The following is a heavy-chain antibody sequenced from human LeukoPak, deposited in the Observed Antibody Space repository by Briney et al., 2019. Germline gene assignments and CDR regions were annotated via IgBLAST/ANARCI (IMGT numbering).Heavy chain of an antibody. D-gene: IGHD3-22*01. CDR2: INGDGSGT. Sequence: GGSLRLSCVASGFTFSSYWVHWVRQVPGKGLVWVSGINGDGSGTNYADSVKGRFTISRDNTKNTLFLQMNSLEVEDTGVYYCAREIGRPTTLVVVASPPYFDHWGRGTLVTVSS. V-gene: IGHV3-74*01. CDR3: AREIGRPTTLVVVASPPYFDH. CDR1: GFTFSSYW. J-gene: IGHJ2*01.